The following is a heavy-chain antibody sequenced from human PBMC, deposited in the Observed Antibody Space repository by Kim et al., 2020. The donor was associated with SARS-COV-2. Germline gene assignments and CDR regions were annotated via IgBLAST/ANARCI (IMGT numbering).Heavy chain of an antibody. D-gene: IGHD3-22*01. J-gene: IGHJ6*02. V-gene: IGHV3-9*01. Sequence: GGSLRLSFAASGFTFDDYAMHWVRQAPGKGLEWVSGISWNSGSIGYADSVKGRFTISRDNAKNSLYLQMNRLRAEDTALYYCARTKYYYDSSGYQGYYGMDVWGQGTTVNVPS. CDR1: GFTFDDYA. CDR3: ARTKYYYDSSGYQGYYGMDV. CDR2: ISWNSGSI.